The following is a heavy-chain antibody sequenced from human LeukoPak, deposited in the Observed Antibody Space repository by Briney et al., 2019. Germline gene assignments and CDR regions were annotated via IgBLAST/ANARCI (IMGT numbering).Heavy chain of an antibody. CDR1: GFTFDAYA. CDR3: ATWAFYHSLDV. J-gene: IGHJ6*02. V-gene: IGHV3-43*02. CDR2: INKDGSAT. Sequence: GGSLRLSCEASGFTFDAYAMHWVRQAPGKGLEWVSLINKDGSATYYADSVKGRFTISRHNSKNSLYLQMNSLRSEDTALYYCATWAFYHSLDVWGQGTTVTVSS. D-gene: IGHD1-26*01.